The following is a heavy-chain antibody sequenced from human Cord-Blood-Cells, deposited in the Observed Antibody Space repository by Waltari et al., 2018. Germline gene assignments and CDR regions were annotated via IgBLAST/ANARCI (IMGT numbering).Heavy chain of an antibody. Sequence: QVQLQQWGAGLLKPSETLSLTCAVYGGSFSGYYWSWIRQPPGKGLEWIGEINHSGSTNSNPSLMSRVPISVDTAKNQFSLKLSSVTAADTAVYYWAGGSSSWYNWFDPWGQGTLVTVSS. D-gene: IGHD6-13*01. CDR1: GGSFSGYY. CDR2: INHSGST. V-gene: IGHV4-34*01. CDR3: AGGSSSWYNWFDP. J-gene: IGHJ5*02.